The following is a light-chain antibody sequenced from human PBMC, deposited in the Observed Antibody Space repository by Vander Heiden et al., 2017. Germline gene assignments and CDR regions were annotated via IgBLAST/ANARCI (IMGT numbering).Light chain of an antibody. V-gene: IGKV2-30*01. CDR1: QRLLYSDGNTY. CDR3: MQGTPWPPVYT. J-gene: IGKJ2*01. CDR2: KVS. Sequence: VVMAQSPLSLRVTLGQPASISCGTSQRLLYSDGNTYLNWFQQRPGQSPRRLISKVSNRDSGVPDRFSSSGSGTDFTLKISRVEAEDVRVYYCMQGTPWPPVYTFGQGTKLEIK.